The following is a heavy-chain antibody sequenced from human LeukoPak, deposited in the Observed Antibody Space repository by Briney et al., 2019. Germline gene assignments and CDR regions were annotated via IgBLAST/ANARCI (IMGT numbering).Heavy chain of an antibody. Sequence: GGSLRLSCVASGFTVSSNYMSWVRQAPGKGLEWVSVIYSGGRTYYADSVKGRFTISRDNSKNTLYVQMNSLRAEDTAVYYCAKGHYYGSGSLDYWGQGTLVTVSS. CDR1: GFTVSSNY. J-gene: IGHJ4*02. D-gene: IGHD3-10*01. CDR2: IYSGGRT. V-gene: IGHV3-53*01. CDR3: AKGHYYGSGSLDY.